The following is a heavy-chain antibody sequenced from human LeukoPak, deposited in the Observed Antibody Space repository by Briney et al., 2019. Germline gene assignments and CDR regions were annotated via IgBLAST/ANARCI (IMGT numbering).Heavy chain of an antibody. Sequence: PGGSLRLSCAASGFTFSSYEMNWVRQAPGKGLEWVSYISSSGSTIYYADSVKGRFTISRDNAKNSLYLQMNSLRAEDTALYYCARRLLGEHYSYYYMDVWGKGTTVTVSS. V-gene: IGHV3-48*03. CDR2: ISSSGSTI. D-gene: IGHD6-25*01. CDR3: ARRLLGEHYSYYYMDV. J-gene: IGHJ6*03. CDR1: GFTFSSYE.